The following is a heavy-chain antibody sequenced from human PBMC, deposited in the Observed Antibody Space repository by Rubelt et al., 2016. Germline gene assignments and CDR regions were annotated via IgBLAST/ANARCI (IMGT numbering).Heavy chain of an antibody. CDR3: ARGGTPGVVFEG. D-gene: IGHD2-8*01. CDR1: GGSISSYY. J-gene: IGHJ6*02. Sequence: QVQLQESGPGLVKPSETLSLTCTVSGGSISSYYWSWIRQPPGKGLEWIGSIYYSGSTNYNPSLKSRVTISVDTSRNQFSLKLGLVTAADTAVYYCARGGTPGVVFEGWGQGTTVTVSS. CDR2: IYYSGST. V-gene: IGHV4-59*01.